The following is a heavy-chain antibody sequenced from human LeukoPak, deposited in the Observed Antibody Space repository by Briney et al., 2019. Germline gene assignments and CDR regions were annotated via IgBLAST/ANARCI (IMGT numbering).Heavy chain of an antibody. CDR2: IRYDGSNK. V-gene: IGHV3-30*02. D-gene: IGHD3-22*01. Sequence: GGSLRLSCAASGFTSSSYGMHWVRQAPGKGLEWVAFIRYDGSNKYYADSVKGRFTISRDNSKNTLYLQMNSLRAEDTAVYYCSPHPDYYDSSGYLYWGQGTLVTVSS. CDR3: SPHPDYYDSSGYLY. CDR1: GFTSSSYG. J-gene: IGHJ4*02.